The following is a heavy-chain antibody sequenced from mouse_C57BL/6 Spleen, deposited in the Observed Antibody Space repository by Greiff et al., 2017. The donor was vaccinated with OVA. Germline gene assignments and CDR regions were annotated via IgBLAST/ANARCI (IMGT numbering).Heavy chain of an antibody. Sequence: QVQLQQSGPGLVQPSQSLSLPFPFSFFSFPLSFVHWFRQSPGKVLEWLGVIWSGGSTDYNAAFISRLSISKDNSTSQVFFKMNSLQADDTAIYYCAPRLAYWGQGTLVTVSA. J-gene: IGHJ3*01. CDR3: APRLAY. CDR2: IWSGGST. CDR1: FFSFPLSF. V-gene: IGHV2-2*01.